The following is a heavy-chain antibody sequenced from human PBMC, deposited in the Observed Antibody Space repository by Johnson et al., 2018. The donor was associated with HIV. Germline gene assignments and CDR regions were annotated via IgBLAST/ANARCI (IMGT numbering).Heavy chain of an antibody. J-gene: IGHJ3*02. CDR1: RFTFRTYT. D-gene: IGHD6-6*01. CDR3: ARDLRPAFDI. Sequence: QVKLVESGGGVVQPGRSLRLSCAASRFTFRTYTMHWVRQAPGKELEWVAVISYDGSNKYYADSVKGRFTISRDNSKNSLYLQMNSLRTEDTAVYYCARDLRPAFDIWGQGTMVTVSS. CDR2: ISYDGSNK. V-gene: IGHV3-30*04.